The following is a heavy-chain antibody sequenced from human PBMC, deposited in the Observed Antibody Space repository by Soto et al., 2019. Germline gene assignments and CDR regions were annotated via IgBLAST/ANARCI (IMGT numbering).Heavy chain of an antibody. CDR3: AKPYSSSWYFDY. CDR2: ISGSGGST. CDR1: GFTFSSYA. J-gene: IGHJ4*02. D-gene: IGHD6-13*01. Sequence: GGSMRLSCAASGFTFSSYAMSWVRQAPGKGLEWVSAISGSGGSTYYADSVKGRFTISRDNAKNTLYLQMNSLRAEDTAVYYCAKPYSSSWYFDYWGQGTLVTVSS. V-gene: IGHV3-23*01.